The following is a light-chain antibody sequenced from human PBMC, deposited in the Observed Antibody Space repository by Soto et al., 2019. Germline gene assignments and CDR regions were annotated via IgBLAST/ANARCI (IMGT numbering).Light chain of an antibody. Sequence: EGVMTKSPATLSVSQGKRATLSCRASQSISSNLAWYQQKPGQAPRLLIYGASTRATGIPARFSGSGSGTEFTLTISRLQSEDFAVYYCQHYTNWPPWTFGQGTKVDIK. CDR2: GAS. CDR1: QSISSN. V-gene: IGKV3-15*01. J-gene: IGKJ1*01. CDR3: QHYTNWPPWT.